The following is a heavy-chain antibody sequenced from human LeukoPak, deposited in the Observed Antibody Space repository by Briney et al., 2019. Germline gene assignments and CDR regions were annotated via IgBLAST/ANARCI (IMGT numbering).Heavy chain of an antibody. CDR1: GYTFTRSY. CDR3: GRDGHYYDSSGYPRFYYMDV. V-gene: IGHV1-46*04. J-gene: IGHJ6*03. Sequence: ASVKVSSTPSGYTFTRSYMHWVRQAPGQGLEWMGIINPSGGSTSYAQKLQGRVTMTRDTSTSTVYMELSSLRSEDAAVHYYGRDGHYYDSSGYPRFYYMDVWGKGTTVTVSS. D-gene: IGHD3-22*01. CDR2: INPSGGST.